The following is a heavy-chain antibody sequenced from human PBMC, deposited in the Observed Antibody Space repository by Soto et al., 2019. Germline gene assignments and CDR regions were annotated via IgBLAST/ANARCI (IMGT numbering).Heavy chain of an antibody. J-gene: IGHJ4*02. V-gene: IGHV3-21*01. CDR3: ARGAPSIAVAGTDY. D-gene: IGHD6-19*01. CDR2: ISSSSSYI. Sequence: RRLSCAASGFTFSSYSMNWVRQAPGKGLEWVSSISSSSSYIYYADSVKGRFTISRDNAKNSLYLQMNSLRAEDTAVYYCARGAPSIAVAGTDYWGQGTLVTVSS. CDR1: GFTFSSYS.